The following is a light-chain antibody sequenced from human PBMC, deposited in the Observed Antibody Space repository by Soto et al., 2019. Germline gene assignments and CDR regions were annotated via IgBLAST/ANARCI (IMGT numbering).Light chain of an antibody. J-gene: IGKJ4*01. CDR3: QHRRHRLD. CDR2: DAS. Sequence: IAFTKALCIVSASPAYRAPLSCRASQSVSSSYLAWYQQKPGQAPRLLIYDASYRATGTPARFSGSGSGTDFNLTMSSLEPEDFAVYYCQHRRHRLDFGGGTKVDNK. CDR1: QSVSSSY. V-gene: IGKV3D-20*02.